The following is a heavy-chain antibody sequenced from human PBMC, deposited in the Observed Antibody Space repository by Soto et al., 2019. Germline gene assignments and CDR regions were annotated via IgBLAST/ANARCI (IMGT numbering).Heavy chain of an antibody. D-gene: IGHD2-2*01. CDR2: INAGNGNT. J-gene: IGHJ6*02. CDR3: ARDRVVVVPAATYYYYGMDV. CDR1: GYTFTSYA. Sequence: ASVKVSCKASGYTFTSYAMHWVRQAPGQRLEWMGWINAGNGNTKYSQKFQGRVTITRDTSASTAYMELSSLRSEDTAVYYCARDRVVVVPAATYYYYGMDVWGQGTTVTVSS. V-gene: IGHV1-3*01.